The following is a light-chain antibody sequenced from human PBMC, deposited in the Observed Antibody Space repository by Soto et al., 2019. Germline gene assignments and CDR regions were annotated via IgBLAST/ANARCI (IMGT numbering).Light chain of an antibody. CDR2: DAS. CDR3: QQRSNWPLLT. V-gene: IGKV3-11*01. J-gene: IGKJ4*01. CDR1: QSVSSY. Sequence: EIVLTQSPATLSLSPGERATLSFRASQSVSSYFAWYQQKPGQAPRLLIYDASNRATGIPARFSGSGSGTDFTLTISSLEPEDCAVYYCQQRSNWPLLTCGGGLKVEIK.